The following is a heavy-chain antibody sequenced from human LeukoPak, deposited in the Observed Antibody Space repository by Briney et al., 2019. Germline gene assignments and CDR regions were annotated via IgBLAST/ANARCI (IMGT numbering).Heavy chain of an antibody. CDR2: ISSSGSTI. J-gene: IGHJ3*02. Sequence: GGSLRLSCAASGFTFSSYEMNWVRQAPGKGLEWVSYISSSGSTIYYADSVKGRFTISRDIAKNSLYLQMNSLRAEDTAVYYCARDYPQALWFGQGAFDIWGQGTMVTVSS. V-gene: IGHV3-48*03. CDR1: GFTFSSYE. CDR3: ARDYPQALWFGQGAFDI. D-gene: IGHD3-10*01.